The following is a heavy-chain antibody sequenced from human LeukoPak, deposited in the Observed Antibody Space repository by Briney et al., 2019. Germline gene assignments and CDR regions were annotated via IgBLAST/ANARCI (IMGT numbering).Heavy chain of an antibody. CDR1: GDSLSKYF. D-gene: IGHD3-22*01. V-gene: IGHV4-59*12. CDR2: IHYSGST. CDR3: ASGSSGYPIDY. J-gene: IGHJ4*02. Sequence: PSETLSLTCSVSGDSLSKYFWSWIRQSPGKGLEWISYIHYSGSTNYNPSLKNRVTMSVDTSKNQFSLKLSSVTAADTAVYYCASGSSGYPIDYWGQGTLVTVSS.